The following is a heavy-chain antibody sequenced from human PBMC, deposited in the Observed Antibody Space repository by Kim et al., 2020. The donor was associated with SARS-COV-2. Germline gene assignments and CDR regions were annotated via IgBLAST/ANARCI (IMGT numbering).Heavy chain of an antibody. CDR2: IYYSGST. V-gene: IGHV4-31*03. D-gene: IGHD3-22*01. CDR1: GGSISSGGYY. J-gene: IGHJ5*02. Sequence: SETLSLTCTVSGGSISSGGYYWSWIRQHPGKGLEWIGYIYYSGSTYYNPSLKSRVTISVDTSKNQFSLKLSSVTAADTAVYYCAGVVIREAYWFDPWGQGTLVTVSS. CDR3: AGVVIREAYWFDP.